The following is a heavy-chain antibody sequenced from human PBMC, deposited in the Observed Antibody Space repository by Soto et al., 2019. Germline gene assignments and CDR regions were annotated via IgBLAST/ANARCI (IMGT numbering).Heavy chain of an antibody. CDR1: GGSISSSSYY. Sequence: SETLSLTCTVSGGSISSSSYYWGWIRQPPGKGLEWIGSIYYSGSTYYNPSLKSRVTISVDTSKNQFSLKLSSVTAADTAVYYCATISPPHPIWSGYLGGDYWGQGTLVTVSS. J-gene: IGHJ4*02. V-gene: IGHV4-39*01. CDR2: IYYSGST. D-gene: IGHD3-3*01. CDR3: ATISPPHPIWSGYLGGDY.